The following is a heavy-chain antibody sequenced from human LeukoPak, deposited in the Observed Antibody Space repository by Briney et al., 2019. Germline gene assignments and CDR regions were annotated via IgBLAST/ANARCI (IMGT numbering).Heavy chain of an antibody. D-gene: IGHD6-6*01. CDR2: TYYRSKWYN. CDR3: ARSEAVPRPGAFDI. Sequence: SQTLSLTCAISGDSVSSNSAAWDWIRQSPSRGLEWLGRTYYRSKWYNDYAVSVKSRITINPDTSKNQFSLQLNSVTPEDTAVYYCARSEAVPRPGAFDIWGQGTMVTVSS. CDR1: GDSVSSNSAA. J-gene: IGHJ3*02. V-gene: IGHV6-1*01.